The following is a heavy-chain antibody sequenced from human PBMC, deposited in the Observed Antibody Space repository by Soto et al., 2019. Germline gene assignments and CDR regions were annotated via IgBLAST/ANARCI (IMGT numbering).Heavy chain of an antibody. CDR3: VRRIITEQFRGFDY. J-gene: IGHJ4*02. Sequence: GGSLRLSCEASGFTFSNYWMHWVRQAPGKGLEWVSRINSAGETVYADSVQGRFTISRDNAKNTLYLQMNSLRDEDTAVYYCVRRIITEQFRGFDYWGQGTLVTVSS. CDR1: GFTFSNYW. V-gene: IGHV3-74*01. CDR2: INSAGET. D-gene: IGHD3-22*01.